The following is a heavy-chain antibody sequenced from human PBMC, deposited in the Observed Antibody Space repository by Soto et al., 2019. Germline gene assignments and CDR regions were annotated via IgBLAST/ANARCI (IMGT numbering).Heavy chain of an antibody. CDR3: ARTAYCSSTSCYAVDY. J-gene: IGHJ4*02. CDR1: GFTFSSYS. CDR2: ISSSSSTI. V-gene: IGHV3-48*01. D-gene: IGHD2-2*01. Sequence: GGSLRLSCAASGFTFSSYSMNWVRQAPGKGLEWVSYISSSSSTIYYADSVKGRFTISRDNAKNSLYLQMNSLRAEDTAVYYCARTAYCSSTSCYAVDYWGQGTLVTVSS.